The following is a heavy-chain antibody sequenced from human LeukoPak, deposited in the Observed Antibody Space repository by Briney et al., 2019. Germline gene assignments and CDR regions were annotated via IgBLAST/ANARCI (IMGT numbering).Heavy chain of an antibody. CDR3: AGGPKQQLLWGRASNGFDP. J-gene: IGHJ5*02. V-gene: IGHV3-21*01. CDR2: ISSSSSYI. Sequence: GGSLRLSCAASGFTFSSYSMNWVRQAPGKGLEWVSLISSSSSYIYYVDSVKGRFTISRDNAKNSLYLQMNSLRAEDTAVYYCAGGPKQQLLWGRASNGFDPWGQGTLVTVSS. CDR1: GFTFSSYS. D-gene: IGHD2-2*01.